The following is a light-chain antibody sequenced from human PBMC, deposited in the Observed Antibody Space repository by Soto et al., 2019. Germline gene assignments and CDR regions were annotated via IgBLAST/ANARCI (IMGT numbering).Light chain of an antibody. CDR3: LQHNSYPPIP. V-gene: IGKV1-17*03. CDR2: AAS. Sequence: DVQMTQCPSAMSASVGDRVTITCGASQGISNYLAWFQQKPGKVPKRLIYAASSFQSGVPSRFSGSGSGTEFTLTISSLQPEDFATYYCLQHNSYPPIPFGQRTRPEI. CDR1: QGISNY. J-gene: IGKJ5*01.